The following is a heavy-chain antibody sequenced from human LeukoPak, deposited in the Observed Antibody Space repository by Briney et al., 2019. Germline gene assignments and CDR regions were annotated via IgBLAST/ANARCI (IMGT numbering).Heavy chain of an antibody. J-gene: IGHJ3*02. CDR2: ISYDGSNK. Sequence: EGSLRLSCAASGFTFSSYAMHWVRQAPGKGLEWVAVISYDGSNKYYADSVKGRFTISRDNSKNTLYLQMNSLRAEDTAVYYCARDMGYDSSGPDAFDIWGQGTMVTVSS. CDR3: ARDMGYDSSGPDAFDI. CDR1: GFTFSSYA. D-gene: IGHD3-22*01. V-gene: IGHV3-30-3*01.